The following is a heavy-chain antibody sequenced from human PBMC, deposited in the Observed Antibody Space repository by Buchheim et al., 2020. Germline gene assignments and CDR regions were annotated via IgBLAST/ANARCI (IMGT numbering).Heavy chain of an antibody. Sequence: VHLQESGPGLVKPSETLSLNCVVSGGSVISSDWWSWVRQSPGGGLEWIGEIHHSGNTYYNPSLKNRVDISLDKSKNHFSLTVTSVTAADPAVYYCARRQLLGTRFFDTWGQGTL. CDR2: IHHSGNT. J-gene: IGHJ4*02. CDR3: ARRQLLGTRFFDT. V-gene: IGHV4/OR15-8*02. D-gene: IGHD5-24*01. CDR1: GGSVISSDW.